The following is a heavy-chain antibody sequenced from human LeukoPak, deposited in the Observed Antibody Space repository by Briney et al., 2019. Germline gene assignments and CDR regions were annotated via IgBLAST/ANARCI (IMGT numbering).Heavy chain of an antibody. CDR2: ISWNSGSI. Sequence: GGSLRLSCAASGFTFDDYAMHWVRQAPGKGLEWVSAISWNSGSIGYADSVKGRFTISRDNAKNSLYLQMNSLRAEDTALYYCAKDITMIVVAPFDIWGQGTMVTVSS. D-gene: IGHD3-22*01. CDR1: GFTFDDYA. V-gene: IGHV3-9*01. CDR3: AKDITMIVVAPFDI. J-gene: IGHJ3*02.